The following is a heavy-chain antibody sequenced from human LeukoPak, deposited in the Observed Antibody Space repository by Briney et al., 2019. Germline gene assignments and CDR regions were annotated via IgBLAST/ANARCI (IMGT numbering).Heavy chain of an antibody. CDR3: ARSEYYYDSSGYCYFDY. Sequence: GGSLRLSCAASGFTFSSYWMSWVRQAPGKGLEWVANIKQDGSEKYYVDSVKGRFTISRDNAKNSLYLQMNSLRAEDTAVYYCARSEYYYDSSGYCYFDYWGQGTLVTVSS. CDR2: IKQDGSEK. CDR1: GFTFSSYW. V-gene: IGHV3-7*01. D-gene: IGHD3-22*01. J-gene: IGHJ4*02.